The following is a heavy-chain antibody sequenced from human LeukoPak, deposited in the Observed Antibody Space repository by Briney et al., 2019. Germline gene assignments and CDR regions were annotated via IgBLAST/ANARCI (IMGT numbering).Heavy chain of an antibody. J-gene: IGHJ4*02. D-gene: IGHD1-1*01. Sequence: GGSLRLSCAASGFTFDDYAMHWVRQAPGKGLEWVSGISWNSGSIGYADSVKGRFTISRDNAKNSLYLQMNSLRAEDTAVYCCARRRDFDYWGQGTLVTVSS. CDR1: GFTFDDYA. CDR2: ISWNSGSI. CDR3: ARRRDFDY. V-gene: IGHV3-9*01.